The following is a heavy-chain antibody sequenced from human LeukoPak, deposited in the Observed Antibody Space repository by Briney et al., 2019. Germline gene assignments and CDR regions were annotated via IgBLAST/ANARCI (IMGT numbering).Heavy chain of an antibody. D-gene: IGHD3-22*01. CDR3: ARASPGYYDSSGLAFDI. CDR2: IIPIFGTA. CDR1: GGTFSSYA. V-gene: IGHV1-69*05. J-gene: IGHJ3*02. Sequence: SVKVSCKASGGTFSSYAISWVRQAPGQGLEWMGGIIPIFGTANYAQKFQGRVTITTDESTSTAYMELNSLRSEDTAVYYCARASPGYYDSSGLAFDIWGQGTMVTVSS.